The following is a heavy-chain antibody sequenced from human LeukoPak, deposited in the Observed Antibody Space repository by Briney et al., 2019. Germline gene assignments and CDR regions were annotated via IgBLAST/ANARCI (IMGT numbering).Heavy chain of an antibody. CDR3: AKDDAWLRFGE. J-gene: IGHJ4*02. V-gene: IGHV3-23*01. D-gene: IGHD3-10*01. CDR1: GFTFSNHG. Sequence: PGGSLRLSCAASGFTFSNHGMNWVRQAPGKGLEWVSGISPSGDITYYADSAKGRFTISRDNSKNTLYLEAISLTAEDTAVYYCAKDDAWLRFGEWSQGTLVTVSS. CDR2: ISPSGDIT.